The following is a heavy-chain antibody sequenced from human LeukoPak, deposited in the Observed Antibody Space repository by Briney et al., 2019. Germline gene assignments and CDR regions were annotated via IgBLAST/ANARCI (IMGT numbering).Heavy chain of an antibody. CDR3: ASRDCSGGSCYSGEYFDY. J-gene: IGHJ4*02. V-gene: IGHV4-39*01. Sequence: NPSETLSLTCTVSGGSISSSGYYWGWIRQPPGKGLEWIASIYYSGSTYYNPSLKSRVTISVDTSKNQLSLKLSSLTAADTAVYYCASRDCSGGSCYSGEYFDYWGQGTLVTVSS. CDR1: GGSISSSGYY. CDR2: IYYSGST. D-gene: IGHD2-15*01.